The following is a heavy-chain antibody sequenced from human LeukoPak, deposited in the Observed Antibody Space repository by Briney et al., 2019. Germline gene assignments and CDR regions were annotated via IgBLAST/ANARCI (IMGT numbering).Heavy chain of an antibody. J-gene: IGHJ4*02. D-gene: IGHD1-26*01. CDR1: GGSISSSSYY. V-gene: IGHV4-39*01. CDR2: IYYSGST. Sequence: SETLSLTCTVSGGSISSSSYYWGWIRQPPGKGLERIGSIYYSGSTYYNPSLKSRVTISVDTSKNQFSLKLSSVTAADTAVYYCARHVMMGGSYEIDYWGQGTLVTVSS. CDR3: ARHVMMGGSYEIDY.